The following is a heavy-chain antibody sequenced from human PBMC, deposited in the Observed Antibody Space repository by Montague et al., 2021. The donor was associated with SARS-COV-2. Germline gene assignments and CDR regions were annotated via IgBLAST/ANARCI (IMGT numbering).Heavy chain of an antibody. Sequence: SETLSLTCTVSGGSISSSSYYWGWIRQPPGKGLEWIGSIYYSGSTYYXPSLKSRVTISVDTSKNQFSLKLVSVTAADTAVYYCASALGYCSSTSCYSVYGMDVWGQGTTVTVSS. V-gene: IGHV4-39*01. D-gene: IGHD2-2*01. CDR3: ASALGYCSSTSCYSVYGMDV. CDR2: IYYSGST. CDR1: GGSISSSSYY. J-gene: IGHJ6*02.